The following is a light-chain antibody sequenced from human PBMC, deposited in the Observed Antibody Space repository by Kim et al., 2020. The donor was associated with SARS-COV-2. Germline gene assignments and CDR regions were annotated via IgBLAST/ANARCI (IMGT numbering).Light chain of an antibody. V-gene: IGKV3-15*01. CDR1: QTVSSD. CDR3: QQYNDWPHT. Sequence: EILITQSPATLSVSPGERATLSCRASQTVSSDLAWYQQRPGQAPRLLIYAASTRATGIPARFGGSGSATEFTLTISSLQSEDFAVYYCQQYNDWPHTFGQGTKLEI. J-gene: IGKJ2*01. CDR2: AAS.